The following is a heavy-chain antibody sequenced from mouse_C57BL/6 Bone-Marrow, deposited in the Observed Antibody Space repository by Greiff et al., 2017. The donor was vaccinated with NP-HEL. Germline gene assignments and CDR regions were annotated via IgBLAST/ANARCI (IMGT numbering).Heavy chain of an antibody. Sequence: VQLQQSGPVLVKPGASVKMSCKASGYTFTDYYMNWVKQSHGKSLEWIGVINPYNGGTSYNQKFKGKATLTVDKSSSTAYMELNSLTSEDSAVYYCAKITTEYYFDYWGQGTTLTVSS. CDR2: INPYNGGT. D-gene: IGHD1-1*01. CDR3: AKITTEYYFDY. CDR1: GYTFTDYY. V-gene: IGHV1-19*01. J-gene: IGHJ2*01.